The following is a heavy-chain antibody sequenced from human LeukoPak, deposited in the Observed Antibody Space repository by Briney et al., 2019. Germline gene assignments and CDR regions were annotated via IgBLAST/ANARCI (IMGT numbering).Heavy chain of an antibody. CDR3: ARGPYSYDSSGAFDI. D-gene: IGHD3-22*01. V-gene: IGHV4-39*07. CDR1: GGSISNYY. Sequence: SETLSLTCTVSGGSISNYYWGWIRQPPGMGLGWIGSIYYSGNTYYNPSLKSRVTISLDTSKNQFSLKLSSVTAADTAVYFCARGPYSYDSSGAFDIWGQGTMVTVSS. CDR2: IYYSGNT. J-gene: IGHJ3*02.